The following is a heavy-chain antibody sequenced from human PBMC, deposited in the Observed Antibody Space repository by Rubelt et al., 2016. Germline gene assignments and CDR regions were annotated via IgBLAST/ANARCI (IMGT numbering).Heavy chain of an antibody. CDR3: ARDRLSYRYCNGGSCYFGMDV. Sequence: VQLVESGGGLVKPGGSLRLSCAASGFTFSTYWMSWVRQAPGKGLEWVANITQDGSERQYVDSVKGRFPVSRDSAKSSLYLQMDSLRAEETAVYYCARDRLSYRYCNGGSCYFGMDVWGQGTTVTVS. CDR2: ITQDGSER. D-gene: IGHD2-15*01. J-gene: IGHJ6*02. V-gene: IGHV3-7*01. CDR1: GFTFSTYW.